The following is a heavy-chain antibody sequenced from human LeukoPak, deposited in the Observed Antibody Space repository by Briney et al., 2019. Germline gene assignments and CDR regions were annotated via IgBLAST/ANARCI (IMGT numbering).Heavy chain of an antibody. CDR2: ISSSSSYT. CDR1: GIPFSHYY. CDR3: AAGTAADY. D-gene: IGHD6-13*01. J-gene: IGHJ4*02. V-gene: IGHV3-11*03. Sequence: GGSLSLSCVVSGIPFSHYYMHWTRQAPGKGLEWISYISSSSSYTDYADSVKGRFTISRDNAQNALFLQMNSLRVEDTAVYYCAAGTAADYWGQGTLVTVSS.